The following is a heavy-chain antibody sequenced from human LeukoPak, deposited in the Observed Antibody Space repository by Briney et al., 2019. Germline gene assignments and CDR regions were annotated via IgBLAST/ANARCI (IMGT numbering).Heavy chain of an antibody. CDR1: GGTFSSYA. Sequence: LVKVSCKASGGTFSSYAISWVRQAPGQGLEWMGRIIPIFGTANYAQKFQGRVTITTDESTSTAYMELSSLRSEDTAVYYCARDTLTVVAVTYFDYWGQGTLVTVSS. J-gene: IGHJ4*02. CDR3: ARDTLTVVAVTYFDY. CDR2: IIPIFGTA. V-gene: IGHV1-69*05. D-gene: IGHD2-15*01.